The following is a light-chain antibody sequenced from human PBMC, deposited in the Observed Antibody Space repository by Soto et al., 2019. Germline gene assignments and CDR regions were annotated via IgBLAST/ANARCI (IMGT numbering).Light chain of an antibody. J-gene: IGKJ1*01. CDR3: QQRSNWPPET. V-gene: IGKV3-11*01. Sequence: EIVLTQSPATLSLSPGERATLSCRASQSVSSYLAWYQQKPGRAPRLLIYDASNRATGIPARFSGSGSGTDFTLTISSLEPEDFAVYYCQQRSNWPPETFGQGTKVEIK. CDR1: QSVSSY. CDR2: DAS.